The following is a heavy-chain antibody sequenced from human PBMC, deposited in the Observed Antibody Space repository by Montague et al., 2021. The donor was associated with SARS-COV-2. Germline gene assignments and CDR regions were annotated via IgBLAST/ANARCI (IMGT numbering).Heavy chain of an antibody. Sequence: SETLSLTCSVSGGSLSSFYWSWIRQPPGKGLEYIGYILYSGSTNFSPSLNSRVIISVDTSKNQFSLKLSSVTAADTAVYYCARRGSSVWGVTVSAELDYWGQGILVIVSS. V-gene: IGHV4-59*12. CDR3: ARRGSSVWGVTVSAELDY. J-gene: IGHJ4*02. D-gene: IGHD3-10*01. CDR1: GGSLSSFY. CDR2: ILYSGST.